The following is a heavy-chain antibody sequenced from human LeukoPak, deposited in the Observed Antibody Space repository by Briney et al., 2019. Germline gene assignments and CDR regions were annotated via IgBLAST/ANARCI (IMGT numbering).Heavy chain of an antibody. CDR3: ARDGRGYDLDY. CDR2: ISSSSSTI. CDR1: GFTFSSYS. D-gene: IGHD5-12*01. J-gene: IGHJ4*02. Sequence: GGSLRLSCAASGFTFSSYSMNWVRQAPGKGLEWVSYISSSSSTIYYADSVKGRFTISRDNAKNSLYPQMNSLRDEDTAVYYCARDGRGYDLDYWGQGTLVTVSS. V-gene: IGHV3-48*02.